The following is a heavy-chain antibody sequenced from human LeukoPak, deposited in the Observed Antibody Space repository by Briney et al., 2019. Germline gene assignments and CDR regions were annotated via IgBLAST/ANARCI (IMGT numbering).Heavy chain of an antibody. Sequence: SETLSLTCAVYGGSFSGYYWSWIRQPPGKGLEWIGEINHSGSTNYNPSLKSRVTISVDTSKNQFSLKLSSVTAADTAVYYCARGSTSGGRYYYYYYMDVWGKGTTVTVSS. J-gene: IGHJ6*03. V-gene: IGHV4-34*01. CDR3: ARGSTSGGRYYYYYYMDV. CDR1: GGSFSGYY. CDR2: INHSGST. D-gene: IGHD2-15*01.